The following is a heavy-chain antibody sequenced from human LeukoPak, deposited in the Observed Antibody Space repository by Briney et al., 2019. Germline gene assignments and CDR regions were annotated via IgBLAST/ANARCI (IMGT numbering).Heavy chain of an antibody. CDR2: IWNDGSSK. CDR3: AKDAQRGFDYSNSLEY. Sequence: QPGGSLRLSCAASGFTFSHFGMHWVRQVPGRGLEWVAVIWNDGSSKYYADSVKGRFTISRDNFQYRVDLHMTSLRVEDTAIYYCAKDAQRGFDYSNSLEYWGQGTLVTVSS. J-gene: IGHJ4*02. D-gene: IGHD4-11*01. CDR1: GFTFSHFG. V-gene: IGHV3-33*06.